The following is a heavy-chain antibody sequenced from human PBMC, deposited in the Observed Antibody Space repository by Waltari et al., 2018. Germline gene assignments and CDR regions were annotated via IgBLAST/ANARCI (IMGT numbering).Heavy chain of an antibody. J-gene: IGHJ4*02. CDR2: IIPIFGTA. CDR1: GGTFSSYA. Sequence: QVQLVQSGAEVKKPGSSVKVSCKASGGTFSSYAISWVRQAPGQGLEWMGRIIPIFGTANYAQKFQGRVTITADKSTSTAYMELSSLRSEDTAVYYCARSGYCSGGSCYTSYYFDYWGQGTLVTVSS. D-gene: IGHD2-15*01. V-gene: IGHV1-69*08. CDR3: ARSGYCSGGSCYTSYYFDY.